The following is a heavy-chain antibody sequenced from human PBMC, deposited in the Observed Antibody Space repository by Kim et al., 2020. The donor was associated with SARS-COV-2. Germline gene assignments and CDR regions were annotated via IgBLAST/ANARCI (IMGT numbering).Heavy chain of an antibody. CDR2: MTYSGHT. CDR1: GGSIISGTHH. V-gene: IGHV4-39*07. Sequence: SETLSLTCTVSGGSIISGTHHWGWIRQAPGKGLEWIGSMTYSGHTHYNPSLQSRVSMSVDTSKNQVSLKLSSVTAADTAVYYCARDSSMILVVIACGLDVWGQGTTVTVSS. D-gene: IGHD3-22*01. CDR3: ARDSSMILVVIACGLDV. J-gene: IGHJ6*02.